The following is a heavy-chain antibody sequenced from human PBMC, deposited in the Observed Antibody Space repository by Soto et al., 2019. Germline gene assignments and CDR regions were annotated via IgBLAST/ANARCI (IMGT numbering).Heavy chain of an antibody. Sequence: QVQLVQSGAEVKKPGASVKVSCKASGYTFTSYGISWVRQAPGQGLEWMRWLSANNGNTNYVQKLQGRVTMTTDTSPSTAYMELRNLRSDDTAVYYCARDRGSYALNYWGQGALVTVSS. CDR2: LSANNGNT. D-gene: IGHD1-26*01. V-gene: IGHV1-18*01. CDR1: GYTFTSYG. CDR3: ARDRGSYALNY. J-gene: IGHJ4*02.